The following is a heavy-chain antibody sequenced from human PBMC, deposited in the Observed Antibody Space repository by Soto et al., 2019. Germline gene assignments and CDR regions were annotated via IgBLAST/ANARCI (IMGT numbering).Heavy chain of an antibody. Sequence: SETLSLTCTVSGGSISSYYWSWIRQPPGKGLEWIGYIYYSGSTNYNPSLKSRVTISVDTSKNQFSLKLSSVTAADTAVYYCARERDSGYDYRDAFDSWGQGTMVTVSS. CDR1: GGSISSYY. J-gene: IGHJ3*02. CDR2: IYYSGST. V-gene: IGHV4-59*01. D-gene: IGHD5-12*01. CDR3: ARERDSGYDYRDAFDS.